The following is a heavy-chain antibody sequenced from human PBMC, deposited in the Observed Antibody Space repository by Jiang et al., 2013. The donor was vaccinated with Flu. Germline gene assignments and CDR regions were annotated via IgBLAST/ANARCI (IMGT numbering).Heavy chain of an antibody. CDR2: IYYGGNT. Sequence: GLVKPSQTLSLTCTVSGGSISSGDYYWSWIRQHPGKGLEWIGYIYYGGNTYYNSSLRSRVTISVDTSKNQFSLKLYSVTAADTAVYYCARRAPDAGYFDYWGQGTLVTVSS. CDR3: ARRAPDAGYFDY. D-gene: IGHD1-14*01. V-gene: IGHV4-31*03. J-gene: IGHJ4*02. CDR1: GGSISSGDYY.